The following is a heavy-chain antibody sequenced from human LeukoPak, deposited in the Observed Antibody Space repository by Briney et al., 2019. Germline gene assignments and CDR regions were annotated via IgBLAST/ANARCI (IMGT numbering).Heavy chain of an antibody. Sequence: GGSLRLSCRASGFTFGEYAMGWFRQAPGKGLEWVGFIRTKAYGGTTGYAASVKGRFSISRDDSKSIAYLRMNSLKTEDTAVYYCTRSLMAAAMYYYYYMDVWGKGTTVTVSS. V-gene: IGHV3-49*03. CDR2: IRTKAYGGTT. D-gene: IGHD2-2*01. J-gene: IGHJ6*03. CDR3: TRSLMAAAMYYYYYMDV. CDR1: GFTFGEYA.